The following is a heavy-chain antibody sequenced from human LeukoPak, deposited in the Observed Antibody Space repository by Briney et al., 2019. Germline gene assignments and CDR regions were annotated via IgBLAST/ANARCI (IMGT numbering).Heavy chain of an antibody. V-gene: IGHV1-46*01. CDR2: INPSGGST. J-gene: IGHJ6*02. CDR1: GYTFTSYY. CDR3: ARGLLLGYYYYGMDV. D-gene: IGHD5-18*01. Sequence: ASVKVSCKASGYTFTSYYMHWVRQAPGHGLEWIGIINPSGGSTSYAQKFQGRVTMTRDMSTSTVYMELSSLRSEDTAVYYCARGLLLGYYYYGMDVWGQGTTVTVSS.